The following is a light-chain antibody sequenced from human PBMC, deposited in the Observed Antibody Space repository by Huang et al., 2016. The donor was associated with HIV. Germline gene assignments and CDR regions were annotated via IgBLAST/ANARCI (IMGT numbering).Light chain of an antibody. CDR1: QGISNH. J-gene: IGKJ3*01. CDR3: QKYDSAPRT. Sequence: DIQMTQSPSSLSASVGDRVTISCRASQGISNHLAWYQQNPGQAPKLLVYAASALRSGVPSRVSGSGSGTEFTLTISSLQAEDVATYFCQKYDSAPRTFGPGTKVEIK. CDR2: AAS. V-gene: IGKV1-27*01.